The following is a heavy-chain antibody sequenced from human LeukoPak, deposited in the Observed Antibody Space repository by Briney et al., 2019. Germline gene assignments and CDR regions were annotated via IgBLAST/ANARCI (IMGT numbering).Heavy chain of an antibody. CDR2: INPSGGST. CDR3: ARAKGPYYGSGSLGA. CDR1: GYTFTSYY. J-gene: IGHJ5*02. V-gene: IGHV1-46*01. Sequence: ASVKVSCKASGYTFTSYYMHWVRQASGQGLEWMGIINPSGGSTSYAQKFQGRVTMTRDTSTSTVYMELSSLRSEDTAVYYCARAKGPYYGSGSLGAWGQGTLVTVSS. D-gene: IGHD3-10*01.